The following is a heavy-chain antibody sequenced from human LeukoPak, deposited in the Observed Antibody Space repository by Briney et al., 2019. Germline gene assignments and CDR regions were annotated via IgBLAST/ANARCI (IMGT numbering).Heavy chain of an antibody. CDR2: ISAYNGNT. V-gene: IGHV1-18*01. CDR1: GYTFTSYG. CDR3: ARALGPGATPVYYYYGMDV. Sequence: GASVKVSCKASGYTFTSYGISWVRQAPGQGLEWMGWISAYNGNTNYAQKLQGRVTMTTDTSTSTAYMELRSLRSDDTAVYYCARALGPGATPVYYYYGMDVWGQGTTVTVSS. J-gene: IGHJ6*02. D-gene: IGHD1-26*01.